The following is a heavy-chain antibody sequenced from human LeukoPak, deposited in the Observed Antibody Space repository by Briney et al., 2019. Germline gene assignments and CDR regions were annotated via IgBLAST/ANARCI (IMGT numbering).Heavy chain of an antibody. V-gene: IGHV1-2*02. J-gene: IGHJ4*02. CDR3: ARTYYDILTGYYQGFDY. CDR1: GYIFTGYY. CDR2: INPNSGGT. D-gene: IGHD3-9*01. Sequence: ASVKVSCKASGYIFTGYYIHWVRQAPGQGLEWMGWINPNSGGTNYAQKFQGRVTMTRDTSISTAYMELSRLRSDDTAVYYCARTYYDILTGYYQGFDYWGQGTLVTVSS.